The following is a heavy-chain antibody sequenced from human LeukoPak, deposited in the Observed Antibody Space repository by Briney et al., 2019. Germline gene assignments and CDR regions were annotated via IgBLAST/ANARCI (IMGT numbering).Heavy chain of an antibody. J-gene: IGHJ4*02. Sequence: GASVKVSCKASGYTFTNYEINWVRQAPGQGLEWMGWINPNSGGTNYAQKFQGRVTMTRDTSISTAYMELSRLRSDDTAVYYCARGSGSYRGVFDYWGQGTLVTVSS. CDR3: ARGSGSYRGVFDY. CDR1: GYTFTNYE. D-gene: IGHD1-26*01. CDR2: INPNSGGT. V-gene: IGHV1-2*02.